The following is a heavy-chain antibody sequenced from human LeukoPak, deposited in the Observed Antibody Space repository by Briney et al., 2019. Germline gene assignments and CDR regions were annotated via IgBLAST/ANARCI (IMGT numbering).Heavy chain of an antibody. D-gene: IGHD1-26*01. V-gene: IGHV3-23*01. CDR1: GFTFSSYA. CDR3: AKRVSFVGATTGHLDY. CDR2: ISGSGGST. J-gene: IGHJ4*02. Sequence: QPGGSLRLSCAASGFTFSSYAMSWVRQAPGKGLEWVSAISGSGGSTYYADSVKGRFAISRDNSKNTLYLQMNSLRAEDTAVYYCAKRVSFVGATTGHLDYWGQGTLVTVSS.